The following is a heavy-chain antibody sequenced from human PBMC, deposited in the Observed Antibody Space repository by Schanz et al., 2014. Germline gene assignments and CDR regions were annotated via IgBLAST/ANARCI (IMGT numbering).Heavy chain of an antibody. V-gene: IGHV3-30*18. J-gene: IGHJ4*02. Sequence: VQLVESGGGLVQPGGSLRLSCAASRFTFNAYDMYWIRQAPGKGLEWVALISHDGSNKNSADSVKGRFTISRDNSKNTLYLQMNSLRAEDTAVYYCTKFETRTGTNYWGQGTLVTVSS. D-gene: IGHD1-1*01. CDR1: RFTFNAYD. CDR3: TKFETRTGTNY. CDR2: ISHDGSNK.